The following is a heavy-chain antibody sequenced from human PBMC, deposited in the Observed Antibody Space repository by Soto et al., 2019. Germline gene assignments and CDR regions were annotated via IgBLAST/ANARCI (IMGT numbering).Heavy chain of an antibody. CDR3: ARDNRFSWSVVRYYFDY. J-gene: IGHJ4*02. CDR1: GFTFSSYS. CDR2: ISSSSSTI. Sequence: GGSLRLSCAASGFTFSSYSMNWVRQAPGKGLEWVSYISSSSSTIYYADSVKGRFTISRDNAKNSLYLQMNSLRDEDTAVYYCARDNRFSWSVVRYYFDYWGQGTLVTVSS. D-gene: IGHD2-2*01. V-gene: IGHV3-48*02.